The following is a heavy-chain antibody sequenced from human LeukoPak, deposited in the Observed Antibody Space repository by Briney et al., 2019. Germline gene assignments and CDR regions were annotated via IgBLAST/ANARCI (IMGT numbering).Heavy chain of an antibody. CDR2: IKQDGSEK. V-gene: IGHV3-7*01. J-gene: IGHJ4*02. CDR3: ARWVRWTHFDY. D-gene: IGHD2-15*01. Sequence: GGSLRLSCAASGFSVSSNYMAWVRQAPGKGLEWVANIKQDGSEKYYVDSVKGRFTISRDNAKNSLYLQMNSLRAEDTAVYYCARWVRWTHFDYWGQGTLVTVSS. CDR1: GFSVSSNY.